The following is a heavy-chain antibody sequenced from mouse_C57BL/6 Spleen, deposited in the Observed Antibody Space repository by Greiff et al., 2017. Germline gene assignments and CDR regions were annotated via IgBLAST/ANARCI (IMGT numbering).Heavy chain of an antibody. CDR2: IDPSDSYT. J-gene: IGHJ2*01. V-gene: IGHV1-69*01. Sequence: QVQLQQSGAELVMPGASVKLSCKASGYTFTRYWMHWVKQRPGQGLEWIGEIDPSDSYTNYNQKFKGKSTLTGDKSSSTAYMQLSSLTSEDSAVYYCARRGLRQCDYWGQGTTLTVSS. D-gene: IGHD2-4*01. CDR1: GYTFTRYW. CDR3: ARRGLRQCDY.